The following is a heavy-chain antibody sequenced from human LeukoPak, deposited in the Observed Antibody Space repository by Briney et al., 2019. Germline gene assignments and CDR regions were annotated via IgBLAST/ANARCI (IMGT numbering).Heavy chain of an antibody. CDR3: ARAIQPGVYAFDI. CDR2: IYYSGST. CDR1: GVSISSYY. J-gene: IGHJ3*02. D-gene: IGHD6-13*01. V-gene: IGHV4-59*01. Sequence: SETLSLTCTVPGVSISSYYWTWIRQPPGEGLEWIGYIYYSGSTNYNPSLKSRVTISVDTSKNQFSLKLSSVTAADTAVYYCARAIQPGVYAFDIWGQGTMVTVSS.